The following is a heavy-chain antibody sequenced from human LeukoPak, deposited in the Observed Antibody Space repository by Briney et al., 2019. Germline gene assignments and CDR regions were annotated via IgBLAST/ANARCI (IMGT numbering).Heavy chain of an antibody. J-gene: IGHJ4*02. CDR2: IMPIFGTA. CDR3: ARSGNVYYYGSGSLPDY. D-gene: IGHD3-10*01. Sequence: ASVKVSCKASGGTFSSYAISWVRQAPGQGLEWMGGIMPIFGTANYAQKFQGRVTITADESTSTAYMELSSLRSEDTAVYYCARSGNVYYYGSGSLPDYWGQGTLVTVSS. V-gene: IGHV1-69*13. CDR1: GGTFSSYA.